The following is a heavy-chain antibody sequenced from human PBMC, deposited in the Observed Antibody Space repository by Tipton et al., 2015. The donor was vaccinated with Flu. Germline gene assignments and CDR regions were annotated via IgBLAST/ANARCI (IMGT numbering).Heavy chain of an antibody. CDR2: IYYSGST. CDR3: ARWDYYDTSGYGDWYFDL. J-gene: IGHJ2*01. Sequence: TLSLTCTVSGGHISSSSYYWGWIRQPPGKGLEWIGSIYYSGSTYYNPSLKSRVTISVDTSKNQFSLKLSSVTAADTAVYYCARWDYYDTSGYGDWYFDLWGRGTLVTVSS. D-gene: IGHD3-22*01. V-gene: IGHV4-39*07. CDR1: GGHISSSSYY.